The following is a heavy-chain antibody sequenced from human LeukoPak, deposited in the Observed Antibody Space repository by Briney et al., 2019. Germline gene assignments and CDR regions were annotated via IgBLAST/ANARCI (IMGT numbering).Heavy chain of an antibody. D-gene: IGHD6-13*01. CDR2: ISYDGSNK. CDR3: AKDRGAAASYFDY. CDR1: GFTFSTYG. V-gene: IGHV3-30*18. J-gene: IGHJ4*02. Sequence: GGSLRLSCAASGFTFSTYGMHWVRQAPGKGLEWVTLISYDGSNKYYADSVKGRFTVSRDNSKNTLYLQMNSLRAEDTAVYYCAKDRGAAASYFDYWGQGTLVTVSS.